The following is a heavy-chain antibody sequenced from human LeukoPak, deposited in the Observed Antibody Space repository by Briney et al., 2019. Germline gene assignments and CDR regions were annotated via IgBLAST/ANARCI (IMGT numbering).Heavy chain of an antibody. D-gene: IGHD3-16*01. J-gene: IGHJ4*02. CDR1: GYTFTNYA. CDR3: ARGGIGDPLRGDY. CDR2: INTNTGNP. Sequence: ASVKVSCKASGYTFTNYAMNWVRQAPGQGLEWMGWINTNTGNPTYAQGFTGRFVFSLDTSVSTAYLQISSLEAEDTAVYYCARGGIGDPLRGDYWGQGTLVTVSS. V-gene: IGHV7-4-1*02.